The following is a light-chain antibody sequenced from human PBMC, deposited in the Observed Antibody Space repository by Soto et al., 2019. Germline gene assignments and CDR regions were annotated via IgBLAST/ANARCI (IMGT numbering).Light chain of an antibody. CDR2: GAS. CDR3: QQYTNWPSWT. CDR1: QSVGSF. J-gene: IGKJ1*01. Sequence: EKVMTQSPATLSMSPGERATLSCTASQSVGSFLAWYQQKPGQAPRLLIYGASTRATGIPARFSGSGSGTEFTLTISSLQSEDFAVYYCQQYTNWPSWTFGQGTKV. V-gene: IGKV3-15*01.